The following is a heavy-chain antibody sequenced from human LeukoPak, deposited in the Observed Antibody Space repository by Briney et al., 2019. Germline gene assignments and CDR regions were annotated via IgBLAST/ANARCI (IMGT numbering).Heavy chain of an antibody. CDR3: ARGTSGSYYLFDY. CDR1: GYTFTGYY. CDR2: INPNSGGT. Sequence: ASVKVSCKASGYTFTGYYMHWVRQAPGQGLEWMGWINPNSGGTSYAQKFQGRVTMTRDTSISTAYMELSRLKSDDTAVYYCARGTSGSYYLFDYWGQGTLVTVSS. V-gene: IGHV1-2*02. D-gene: IGHD1-26*01. J-gene: IGHJ4*02.